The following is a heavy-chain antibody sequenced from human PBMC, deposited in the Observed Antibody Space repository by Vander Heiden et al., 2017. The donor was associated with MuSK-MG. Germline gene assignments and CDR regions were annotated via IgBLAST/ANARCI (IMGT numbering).Heavy chain of an antibody. D-gene: IGHD5-12*01. V-gene: IGHV3-9*01. CDR2: ISWNSDTI. CDR3: LRDGWLKIWGGWFDP. Sequence: EVQLVESGGGLVQPGRSLRLSCAASGFTFDDFAMPWVRQAPGKGLEWVSGISWNSDTIAYADSGKGRFTISRDNAKNSLYLQMNSLRAEDTALYYCLRDGWLKIWGGWFDPWGQGTLVTVSS. CDR1: GFTFDDFA. J-gene: IGHJ5*02.